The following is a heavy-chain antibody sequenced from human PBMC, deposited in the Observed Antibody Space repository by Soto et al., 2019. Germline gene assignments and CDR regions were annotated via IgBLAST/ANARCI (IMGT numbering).Heavy chain of an antibody. Sequence: QVQLVQSGAEVKKPGSSVKVSCKASGGTFSSYAISWVRQAPGQGLEWMGGIIPIFGTANYAQKFQGRVTITADESTSTAYMELSSLRSEDTAVYYCARSIAVAGPEDYYGTDVWGQGTTVTVSS. CDR1: GGTFSSYA. V-gene: IGHV1-69*01. CDR3: ARSIAVAGPEDYYGTDV. CDR2: IIPIFGTA. D-gene: IGHD6-19*01. J-gene: IGHJ6*02.